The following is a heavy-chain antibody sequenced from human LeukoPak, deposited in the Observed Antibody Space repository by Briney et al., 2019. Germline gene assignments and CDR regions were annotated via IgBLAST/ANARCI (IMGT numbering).Heavy chain of an antibody. Sequence: SVKVSCKASGGTFSSYAISWVRQAPGQGLEWMGRIIPILGIANYAQKFQGRVTITADKSTSTAYVELSSLRSEDTAVYYCARDGGYSSSWYNYWGQGTLVTVSS. CDR2: IIPILGIA. V-gene: IGHV1-69*04. D-gene: IGHD6-13*01. CDR1: GGTFSSYA. J-gene: IGHJ4*02. CDR3: ARDGGYSSSWYNY.